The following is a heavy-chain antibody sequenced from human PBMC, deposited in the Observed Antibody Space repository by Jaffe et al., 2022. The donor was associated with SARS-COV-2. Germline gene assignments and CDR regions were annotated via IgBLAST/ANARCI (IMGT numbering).Heavy chain of an antibody. J-gene: IGHJ3*02. CDR3: AKDPGGGAFDI. CDR1: GLTFSSYA. D-gene: IGHD2-15*01. CDR2: IGYSGTTT. V-gene: IGHV3-23*01. Sequence: EVQLLESGGGLVQPGGSLRLSCAASGLTFSSYAMSWVRQAPGEGLEWVSGIGYSGTTTYYADSVKGRFTISRDSSKNTLYLQMNSLRADDTAVYYCAKDPGGGAFDIWGQGTVVTVSS.